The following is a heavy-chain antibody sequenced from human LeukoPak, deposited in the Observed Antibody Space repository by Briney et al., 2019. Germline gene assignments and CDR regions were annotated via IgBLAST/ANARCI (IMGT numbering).Heavy chain of an antibody. J-gene: IGHJ4*02. Sequence: GGSLRLSCSASGFTFSSYAMHWVRQAPGKGLGYVSAISSNGGSTYYADSVKGRFTISRDNSKNTLYLQMSSLRAEDTAVYYCVKDGPRSWAELDYWGQGTLVTVSS. CDR2: ISSNGGST. D-gene: IGHD3-16*01. V-gene: IGHV3-64D*06. CDR1: GFTFSSYA. CDR3: VKDGPRSWAELDY.